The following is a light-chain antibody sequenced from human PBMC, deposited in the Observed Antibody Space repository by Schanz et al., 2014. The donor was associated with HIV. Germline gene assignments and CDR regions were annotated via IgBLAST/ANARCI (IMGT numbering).Light chain of an antibody. V-gene: IGLV2-23*02. J-gene: IGLJ3*02. Sequence: QSALTQPASVSGSLGQSITISCTGTSGDVGGHNLAPWYQQHPGKVPKHLIYEVMKRPSGVSGRFSGSKSGNTASLTISGLQAEDEADYYCCSYAGSRIRVFGGGTKLTVL. CDR2: EVM. CDR1: SGDVGGHNL. CDR3: CSYAGSRIRV.